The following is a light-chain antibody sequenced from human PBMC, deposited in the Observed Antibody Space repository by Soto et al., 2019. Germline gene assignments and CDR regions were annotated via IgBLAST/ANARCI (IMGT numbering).Light chain of an antibody. CDR1: QSVSSSY. Sequence: EIVLTQSPGTLSLSPGERATLSCRASQSVSSSYLAWYQQKPGQAPRPLIYGASSRATCIPARFGGSGSVTDFTLTISRMAPEDFAVYYCQQYRSSELTCGGGTKVEIK. J-gene: IGKJ4*01. V-gene: IGKV3-20*01. CDR3: QQYRSSELT. CDR2: GAS.